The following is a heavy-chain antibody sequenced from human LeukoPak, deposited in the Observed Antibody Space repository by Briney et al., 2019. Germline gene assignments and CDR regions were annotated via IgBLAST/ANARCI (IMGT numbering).Heavy chain of an antibody. CDR1: GYTITSYY. J-gene: IGHJ1*01. CDR3: ANYLIAAADNEYFQH. V-gene: IGHV1-46*01. Sequence: ASVKVSCKASGYTITSYYMHWVRQAPGQGLEWMGIINPSGGSTSYAQKFQGRVTMTRDTSTSTVYMELSSLRSEDTAVYYCANYLIAAADNEYFQHWGQGTLVTVSS. D-gene: IGHD6-13*01. CDR2: INPSGGST.